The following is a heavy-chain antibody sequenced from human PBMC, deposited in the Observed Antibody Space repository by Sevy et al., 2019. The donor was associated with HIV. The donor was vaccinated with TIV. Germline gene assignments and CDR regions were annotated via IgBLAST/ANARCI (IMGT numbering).Heavy chain of an antibody. CDR1: GGSISSSNG. CDR2: IYHSGST. Sequence: SETLSLTCVVSGGSISSSNGWSWVRQPPGKGLEWIGEIYHSGSTNYNPSLERRVSISIDKSKNHFSLKVNSVTAADTAVYYCARDDSALYTYGLDLWGQGTTVTVSS. D-gene: IGHD3-16*01. J-gene: IGHJ6*02. CDR3: ARDDSALYTYGLDL. V-gene: IGHV4-4*02.